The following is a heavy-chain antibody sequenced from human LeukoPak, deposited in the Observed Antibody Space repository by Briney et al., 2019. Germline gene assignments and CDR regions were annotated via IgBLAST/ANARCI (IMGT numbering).Heavy chain of an antibody. CDR1: GFTFSSYA. CDR2: ICGSGGST. V-gene: IGHV3-23*01. J-gene: IGHJ4*02. Sequence: GGSLRLSCAASGFTFSSYAMSWVREAPGKGLEWVSAICGSGGSTYYADSVKGRFTISRDNSKNTLYLQMNSLRAEDTAVYYCAKTTVTTWFFDYWGQGTLVTVSS. D-gene: IGHD4-17*01. CDR3: AKTTVTTWFFDY.